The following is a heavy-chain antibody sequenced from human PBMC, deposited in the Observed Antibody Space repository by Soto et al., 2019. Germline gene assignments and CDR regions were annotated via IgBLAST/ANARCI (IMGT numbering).Heavy chain of an antibody. CDR3: ARVHVENCYDSSGSEGDAFDI. CDR1: GFTFSSYW. D-gene: IGHD3-22*01. J-gene: IGHJ3*02. V-gene: IGHV3-74*01. Sequence: GGSLRLSCAASGFTFSSYWMHWVRQAPGKGLVWVSRINSDGSSTSYADSVKGRFTISRDNAKNTLYLQMNSLRAEDTGVYCCARVHVENCYDSSGSEGDAFDIWGQGTMVTVSS. CDR2: INSDGSST.